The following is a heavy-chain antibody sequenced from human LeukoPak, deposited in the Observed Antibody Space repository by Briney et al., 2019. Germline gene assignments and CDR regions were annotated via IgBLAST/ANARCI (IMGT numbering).Heavy chain of an antibody. J-gene: IGHJ3*02. V-gene: IGHV3-21*01. D-gene: IGHD2-2*01. CDR2: ISSSSSYI. Sequence: GGSLRLSCAASGFTFSSYSMNWVRQAPGKGLEWVSSISSSSSYIYYADSVKGRFTISRDNAKNSLYLQMNGLRAEDTAVYYCAGVVPAAIDAFDIWGQGTMVTVSS. CDR1: GFTFSSYS. CDR3: AGVVPAAIDAFDI.